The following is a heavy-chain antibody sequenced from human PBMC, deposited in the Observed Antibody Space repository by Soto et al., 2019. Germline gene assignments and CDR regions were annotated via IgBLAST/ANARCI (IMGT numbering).Heavy chain of an antibody. J-gene: IGHJ4*02. V-gene: IGHV3-33*01. CDR3: ARDLDDILTGYLFDY. CDR1: GFTFSSYG. CDR2: IWYDGSNK. Sequence: QVQLVESGGGVVQPGRSLRLSCAASGFTFSSYGTHWVRQAPGKGLEWVAVIWYDGSNKYYADSVKGRFTISRDNSKNTLYLQMNSLRAEDTAVYYCARDLDDILTGYLFDYWGQGTLVTVSS. D-gene: IGHD3-9*01.